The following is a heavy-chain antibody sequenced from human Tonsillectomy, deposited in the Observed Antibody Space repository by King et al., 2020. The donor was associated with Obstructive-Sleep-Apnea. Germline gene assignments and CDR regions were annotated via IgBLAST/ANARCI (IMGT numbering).Heavy chain of an antibody. J-gene: IGHJ4*02. Sequence: VQLVESGGVVVQPGGSLRLSCAASGFTFDDYTMHWVRQPPGKGLEGVSLINWVGGATYYADSVKGRFTISRDNSNNSLYLQVKSLRTEETALYYCAKDSGVDSIFDYWGQGTLVTVSS. CDR1: GFTFDDYT. CDR2: INWVGGAT. D-gene: IGHD4-23*01. CDR3: AKDSGVDSIFDY. V-gene: IGHV3-43*01.